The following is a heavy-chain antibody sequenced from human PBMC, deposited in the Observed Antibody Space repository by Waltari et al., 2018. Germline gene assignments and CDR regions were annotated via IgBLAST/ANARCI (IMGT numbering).Heavy chain of an antibody. V-gene: IGHV1-2*06. J-gene: IGHJ6*02. D-gene: IGHD3-22*01. CDR2: INPNSGGT. Sequence: QVQLVQSGAEVKKPGASVKVSCKASGYTFTAYYMHWVGQAPGQGLEWMGRINPNSGGTNYAQKFQGRVTMTRDTSISTAYMELSRLRSDDTAVYYCARGGYYYDSSGDYGMDVWGQGTTVTVSS. CDR1: GYTFTAYY. CDR3: ARGGYYYDSSGDYGMDV.